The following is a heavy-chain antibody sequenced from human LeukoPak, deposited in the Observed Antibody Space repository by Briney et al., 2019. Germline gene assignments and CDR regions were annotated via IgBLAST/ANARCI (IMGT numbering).Heavy chain of an antibody. J-gene: IGHJ4*02. CDR3: ARDAMRGGDYDK. CDR1: GFTISRYW. CDR2: IKEDGSEK. V-gene: IGHV3-7*01. Sequence: PGGSLRLSCVASGFTISRYWMSWFRQAPGKGLEWVANIKEDGSEKHYVDSARGRFTISRDNGKNSVYLQMDGLRVEDTSVYYCARDAMRGGDYDKWGQGTLVTVSS. D-gene: IGHD3-16*01.